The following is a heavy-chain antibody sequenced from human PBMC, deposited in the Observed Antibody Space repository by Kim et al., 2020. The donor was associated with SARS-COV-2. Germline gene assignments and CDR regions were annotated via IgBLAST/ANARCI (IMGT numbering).Heavy chain of an antibody. Sequence: SETLSLTCTVSGGSISSGGYYWSWIRQHPGKGLEWIGYIYYSGSTYYNPSLKSRVTISVDTSKNQFSLKLSSVTAADTAVYYCARISRFKRSIFGVVSYLDYWGQGTLVTVSS. CDR1: GGSISSGGYY. V-gene: IGHV4-31*03. J-gene: IGHJ4*02. CDR3: ARISRFKRSIFGVVSYLDY. D-gene: IGHD3-3*01. CDR2: IYYSGST.